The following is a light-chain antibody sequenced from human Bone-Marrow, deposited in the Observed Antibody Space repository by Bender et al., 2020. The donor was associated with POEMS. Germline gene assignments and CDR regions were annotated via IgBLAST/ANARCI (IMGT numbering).Light chain of an antibody. CDR1: ALAKQY. Sequence: SDELTQPPSVSVTPGQTARIPCSGNALAKQYTYWYQQKPGQAPVLVIFKDNERPSGIPERFSGSTSGTTVTLTISGVQAEDEADYYCQSADDSDSYVIFGGGTKLTVL. V-gene: IGLV3-25*03. J-gene: IGLJ2*01. CDR3: QSADDSDSYVI. CDR2: KDN.